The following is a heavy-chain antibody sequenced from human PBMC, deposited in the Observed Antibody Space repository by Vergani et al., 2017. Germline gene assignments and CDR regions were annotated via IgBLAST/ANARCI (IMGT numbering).Heavy chain of an antibody. CDR3: ARDGTRTCSGGSCYVDN. Sequence: QVQLQESGPGLVKPSQTLSLTCTVSGGSISSGGYYWSWIRQPPGKGLEWIGYIYYSGSTYYNPSIKSRVTISVDTSKNQFSLKLSSVTAADTAVYYCARDGTRTCSGGSCYVDNWGQGTLVTVSS. D-gene: IGHD2-15*01. CDR2: IYYSGST. J-gene: IGHJ4*02. CDR1: GGSISSGGYY. V-gene: IGHV4-31*03.